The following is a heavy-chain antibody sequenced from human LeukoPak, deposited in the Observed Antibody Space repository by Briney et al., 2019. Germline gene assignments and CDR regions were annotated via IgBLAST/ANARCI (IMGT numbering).Heavy chain of an antibody. CDR3: ARDPYSSGWKNCFDP. J-gene: IGHJ5*02. CDR1: GYSIINSYF. CDR2: RYCKGST. Sequence: SDTVSLTCSVSGYSIINSYFWAWIRQPPGKGLEWSGSRYCKGSTYYDLYLKRRVTMSVDTSKNHFSLQLNSVTAEDTAVYYCARDPYSSGWKNCFDPWGQGILVTVSS. D-gene: IGHD3-22*01. V-gene: IGHV4-28*03.